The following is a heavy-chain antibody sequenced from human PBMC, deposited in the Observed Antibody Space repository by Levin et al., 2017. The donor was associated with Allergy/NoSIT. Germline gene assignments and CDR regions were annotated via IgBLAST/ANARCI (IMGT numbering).Heavy chain of an antibody. D-gene: IGHD2-15*01. J-gene: IGHJ3*02. Sequence: SQTLSLTCAVYGGSFSGYYWSWIRQPPGKGLEWIGEINHGGSTNYNPSLKSRVTISLDTSKNQFTLKLSSVTAADTAVYYCARLHLVVVVSADAFDIWGQGTMVTVSS. CDR2: INHGGST. CDR3: ARLHLVVVVSADAFDI. V-gene: IGHV4-34*01. CDR1: GGSFSGYY.